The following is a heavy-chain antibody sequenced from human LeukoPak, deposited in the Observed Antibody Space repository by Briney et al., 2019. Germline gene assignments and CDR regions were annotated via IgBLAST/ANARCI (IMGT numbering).Heavy chain of an antibody. J-gene: IGHJ4*02. CDR2: ISYDGSNK. D-gene: IGHD3-10*01. Sequence: TGGSLRLSCAASGFTFSSYAMHWVRQAPGKGLEWVAVISYDGSNKYYADSVKGRFTISRDNSKNTLYLQMNSLRAEDTAVYYCARDLIRITMVRGVTHFDYWAREPWSPSPQ. CDR3: ARDLIRITMVRGVTHFDY. CDR1: GFTFSSYA. V-gene: IGHV3-30-3*01.